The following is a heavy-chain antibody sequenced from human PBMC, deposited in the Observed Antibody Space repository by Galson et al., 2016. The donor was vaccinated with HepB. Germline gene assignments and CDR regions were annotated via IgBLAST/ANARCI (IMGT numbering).Heavy chain of an antibody. CDR2: ISNSGVDT. CDR3: AKHRGYFDNSGTYGWYFDL. J-gene: IGHJ2*01. CDR1: GFTFSSNA. Sequence: SLRLSCAASGFTFSSNAMSWVRQAPGKGLNWIATISNSGVDTYSADSMQGRLIISRDNSKNTLYLRMNSLRAEDTAVYYCAKHRGYFDNSGTYGWYFDLWGRGTLVTVSS. D-gene: IGHD3-22*01. V-gene: IGHV3-23*01.